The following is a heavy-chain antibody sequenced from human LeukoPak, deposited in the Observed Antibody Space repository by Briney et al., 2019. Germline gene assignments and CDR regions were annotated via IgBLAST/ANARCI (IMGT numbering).Heavy chain of an antibody. Sequence: PSGTLSLTCAVSGGSISSSNWWSWVRQPPGKGLEWIGEIYHSGSTNYNPSLKSRVTISVDKSKNQFSLKLSSVTAADTAVYYCARVVTGGYDSSGYYCYFDYWGQGTLVTVSS. CDR3: ARVVTGGYDSSGYYCYFDY. V-gene: IGHV4-4*02. CDR1: GGSISSSNW. CDR2: IYHSGST. D-gene: IGHD3-22*01. J-gene: IGHJ4*02.